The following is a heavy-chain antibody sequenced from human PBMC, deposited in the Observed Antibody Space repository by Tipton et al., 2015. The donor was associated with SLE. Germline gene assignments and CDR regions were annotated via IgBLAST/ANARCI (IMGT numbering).Heavy chain of an antibody. CDR2: ISAYNGNT. CDR1: GYTFTNYG. Sequence: QSGPEMKKPGASVKVSCKASGYTFTNYGVSWVRQAPGQGLEWVAWISAYNGNTDYAQKLRGRVTVTTDTSTNTAYLELRSLTSDDTALYYCARDVPASGSHLLDSWGQGTLVTVSS. V-gene: IGHV1-18*01. D-gene: IGHD6-13*01. CDR3: ARDVPASGSHLLDS. J-gene: IGHJ4*02.